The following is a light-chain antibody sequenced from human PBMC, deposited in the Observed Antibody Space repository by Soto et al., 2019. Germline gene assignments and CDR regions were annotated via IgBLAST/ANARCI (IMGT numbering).Light chain of an antibody. CDR3: QSYDSDFVV. CDR2: ENN. V-gene: IGLV6-57*04. J-gene: IGLJ2*01. CDR1: SGNIANNY. Sequence: NFMLTQPHSVSESPGKTLSISCTRSSGNIANNYVQWYQQRPGSAPTTVIYENNQRLSGVPDRFSGSTDGSSNSASLTISGLQAEDEADYYCQSYDSDFVVFGGGTKLTVL.